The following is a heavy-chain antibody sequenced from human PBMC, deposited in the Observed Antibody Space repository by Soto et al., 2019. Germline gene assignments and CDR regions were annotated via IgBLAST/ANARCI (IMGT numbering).Heavy chain of an antibody. CDR2: IDTDGSGT. D-gene: IGHD2-21*02. CDR1: GLTFSGHW. V-gene: IGHV3-74*01. Sequence: GSLRLSCAASGLTFSGHWMHWVRQAPGEGLEWVSRIDTDGSGTSYADSVKGRFTISRDNAKNSLYLQMNSLRAEDTAVYYCAREHCGGDCETPFDIWGQGTTVTVSS. J-gene: IGHJ3*02. CDR3: AREHCGGDCETPFDI.